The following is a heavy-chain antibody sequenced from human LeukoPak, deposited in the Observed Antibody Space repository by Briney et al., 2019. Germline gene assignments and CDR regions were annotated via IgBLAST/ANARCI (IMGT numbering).Heavy chain of an antibody. D-gene: IGHD4-17*01. J-gene: IGHJ4*02. Sequence: GGSLRLSCAASGFTFSSYGTHWVRQAPGKGLEWVAVIWYDGSDKYYADSVKGRFTISRDNSKNTLYLQMNSLRAEDTAVYYCARDTGYFDYWGQGTLVTVSS. V-gene: IGHV3-33*01. CDR2: IWYDGSDK. CDR1: GFTFSSYG. CDR3: ARDTGYFDY.